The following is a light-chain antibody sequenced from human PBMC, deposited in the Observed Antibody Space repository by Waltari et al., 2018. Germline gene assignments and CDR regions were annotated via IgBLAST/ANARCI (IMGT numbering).Light chain of an antibody. CDR3: QQYGSSRT. V-gene: IGKV3-20*01. CDR1: QSVSSSY. CDR2: GAS. J-gene: IGKJ1*01. Sequence: EIVLTQSPGTLSLSPGERATISCRASQSVSSSYLAWYQQKPGQAPRLLIYGASSRATGIPDRFSGSGSGTDFTLTISRLEPEDFAVYYCQQYGSSRTFGQGTKVGIK.